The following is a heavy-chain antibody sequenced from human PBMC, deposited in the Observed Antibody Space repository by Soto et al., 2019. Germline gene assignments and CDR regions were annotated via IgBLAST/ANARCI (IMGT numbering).Heavy chain of an antibody. CDR3: ARDSPPVDY. CDR1: GYTFTSYG. V-gene: IGHV1-18*01. CDR2: ISAYNGNT. J-gene: IGHJ4*02. Sequence: QVQLVQSGAEVKKPGASVKVSCKASGYTFTSYGLSWVRQAPGQGLEWMGWISAYNGNTNYAQKLQGRVTMTTDTPTSPGYMELRSLTSDDTAVYYCARDSPPVDYWGQGTLVTVSS.